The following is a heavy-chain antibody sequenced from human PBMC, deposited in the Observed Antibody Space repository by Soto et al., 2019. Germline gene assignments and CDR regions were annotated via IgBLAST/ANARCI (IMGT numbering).Heavy chain of an antibody. D-gene: IGHD3-16*02. V-gene: IGHV3-15*01. CDR2: IKSKTDGGTT. Sequence: GGSLRLSCAASGFTFSNAWMSWVRQAPGKGLEWVGRIKSKTDGGTTDYAAPVKGRFTISRDDSKNTLYLQMNSLKTEDTAVYYCTTDDTFGGVIVDYWGQGTLVTVSS. CDR3: TTDDTFGGVIVDY. J-gene: IGHJ4*02. CDR1: GFTFSNAW.